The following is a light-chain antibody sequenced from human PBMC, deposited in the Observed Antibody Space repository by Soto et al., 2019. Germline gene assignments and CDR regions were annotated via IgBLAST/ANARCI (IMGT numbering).Light chain of an antibody. CDR1: QSISTY. Sequence: DIQMTQSPSSLSASVGARVTITCRASQSISTYLHWYQQKPGTAPKLRIYATSNLQSGVPSRFSGSGSGTEFTLTISSLEPEDFAVYYCQQYGSSGTFGQGTKVDIK. CDR2: ATS. J-gene: IGKJ1*01. V-gene: IGKV1-39*01. CDR3: QQYGSSGT.